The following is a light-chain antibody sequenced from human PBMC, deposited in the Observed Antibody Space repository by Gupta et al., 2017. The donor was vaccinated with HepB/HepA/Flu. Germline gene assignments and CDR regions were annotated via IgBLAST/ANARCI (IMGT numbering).Light chain of an antibody. CDR3: QQDVKTPVA. V-gene: IGKV4-1*01. J-gene: IGKJ1*01. Sequence: DIVVTQSPDSLSVSLGERATINFRSSQNVFNTSNNKNHLAWYQQKGGQPPRLFLYWASARKYGVPDRFSGRGYGTYFTLTITSRHAEDVAVYYCQQDVKTPVAFGQGTXVEIK. CDR1: QNVFNTSNNKNH. CDR2: WAS.